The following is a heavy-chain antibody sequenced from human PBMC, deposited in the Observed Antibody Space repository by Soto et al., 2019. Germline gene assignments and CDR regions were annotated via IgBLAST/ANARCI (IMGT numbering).Heavy chain of an antibody. CDR1: GGSISSGDYY. CDR3: ASYLRVTTLPDRTDGWYFDL. D-gene: IGHD4-17*01. V-gene: IGHV4-30-4*01. CDR2: IFYSGST. J-gene: IGHJ2*01. Sequence: QVQLQESGPGLVKPSQTLSLPCTVSGGSISSGDYYWSWIRQPPGKGLEWIGYIFYSGSTYYNPSLKSRVTISVDTSNHQSSLKLSSVTAADTAVYYCASYLRVTTLPDRTDGWYFDLWGRGTRVTVSS.